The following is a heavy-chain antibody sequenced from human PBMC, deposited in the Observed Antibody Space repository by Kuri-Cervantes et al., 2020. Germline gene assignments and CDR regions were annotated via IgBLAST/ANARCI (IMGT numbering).Heavy chain of an antibody. V-gene: IGHV1-2*04. J-gene: IGHJ4*02. CDR2: INPNSGGT. CDR1: GYTFTGYY. CDR3: ARDPGFDY. Sequence: ASVKVSCKASGYTFTGYYMHWVRQAPGQGLEWMGWINPNSGGTNYAQKFQGWVTMTRDTSISTAYMELRSLRSDDTAIYYCARDPGFDYWGQGTLVTVSS.